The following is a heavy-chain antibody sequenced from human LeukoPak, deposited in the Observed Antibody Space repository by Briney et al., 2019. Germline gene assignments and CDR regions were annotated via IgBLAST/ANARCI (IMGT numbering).Heavy chain of an antibody. Sequence: GGSLRLSCAASGFTVSTNCMTWVRQAPGKGLEWVSTIYSGGTTYYADSVMGRFTISRHNSRNTLYLQMNSLRAEDTAVYYCARDASDYWFFDLWGRGTLVTVSS. V-gene: IGHV3-53*04. CDR2: IYSGGTT. CDR1: GFTVSTNC. D-gene: IGHD3-3*01. CDR3: ARDASDYWFFDL. J-gene: IGHJ2*01.